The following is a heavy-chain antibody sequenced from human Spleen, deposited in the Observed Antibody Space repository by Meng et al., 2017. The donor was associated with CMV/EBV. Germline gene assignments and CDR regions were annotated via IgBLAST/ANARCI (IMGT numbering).Heavy chain of an antibody. Sequence: SETLSLTCAVYGGSFSDYYWTWIRQPPGKGLEWIGEINHRGHTIYSPSLKRPDTISVDTSKRQFSLRLTSVTAADTAGYYCARGRPSPRGCSFDYWGQGTLVTVSS. J-gene: IGHJ4*02. CDR2: INHRGHT. CDR3: ARGRPSPRGCSFDY. V-gene: IGHV4-34*01. D-gene: IGHD3-10*01. CDR1: GGSFSDYY.